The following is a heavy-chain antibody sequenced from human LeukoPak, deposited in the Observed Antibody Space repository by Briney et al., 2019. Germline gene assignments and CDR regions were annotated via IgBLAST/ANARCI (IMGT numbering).Heavy chain of an antibody. V-gene: IGHV3-33*01. D-gene: IGHD2-2*01. Sequence: GGSLRLSCAASGFTFSSYGMHWVRQAPGKGLEWVAVIWYDGSNKYYADSVKGRFTISRDNSKNTLYLQMNSLRAEDTAVYYCARDYEEYQLPVYYFDYWGQGTLVTVSS. CDR1: GFTFSSYG. CDR2: IWYDGSNK. CDR3: ARDYEEYQLPVYYFDY. J-gene: IGHJ4*02.